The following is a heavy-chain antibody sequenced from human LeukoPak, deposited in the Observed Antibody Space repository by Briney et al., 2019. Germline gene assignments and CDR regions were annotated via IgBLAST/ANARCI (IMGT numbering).Heavy chain of an antibody. CDR1: GGSITSYY. CDR3: ARGEHTFDY. D-gene: IGHD1/OR15-1a*01. CDR2: IYYSGST. V-gene: IGHV4-59*12. Sequence: SETLSLTCTVSGGSITSYYWHWIRQPPGKGLEWIGYIYYSGSTNYNPSLKSRVTISVDTSKNQFSLKLSSVTAADTAVYYCARGEHTFDYWGQGTLVTVSS. J-gene: IGHJ4*02.